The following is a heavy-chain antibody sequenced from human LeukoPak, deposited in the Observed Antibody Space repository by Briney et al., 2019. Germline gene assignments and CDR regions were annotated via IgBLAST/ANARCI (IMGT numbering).Heavy chain of an antibody. J-gene: IGHJ6*02. CDR1: GFTFSSYG. CDR2: ISYDGSNK. V-gene: IGHV3-30*03. CDR3: ASSRTRSHVLMVYAIPYYYYGMDV. Sequence: GGSLRLSCAASGFTFSSYGMHWVRQAPGKGVEWVAVISYDGSNKHYADSVKGRFTISRDNSKNTLYLQMNSLRAEDTAVYYCASSRTRSHVLMVYAIPYYYYGMDVWGQGTTVTVSS. D-gene: IGHD2-8*01.